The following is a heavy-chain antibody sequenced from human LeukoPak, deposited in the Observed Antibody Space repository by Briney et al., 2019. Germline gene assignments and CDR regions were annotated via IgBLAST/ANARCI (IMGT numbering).Heavy chain of an antibody. Sequence: QTGGSLRLSCAASGFTFSAYAMIWVHQAPGKGLEWVSAISGSGGATYYADSVKGRFSISRDNSNNTLYLQMSSLTAEDAAVYYCAKDPNGDYVGAFDSWGQGTMVTVSS. CDR3: AKDPNGDYVGAFDS. J-gene: IGHJ3*02. CDR1: GFTFSAYA. D-gene: IGHD4-17*01. V-gene: IGHV3-23*01. CDR2: ISGSGGAT.